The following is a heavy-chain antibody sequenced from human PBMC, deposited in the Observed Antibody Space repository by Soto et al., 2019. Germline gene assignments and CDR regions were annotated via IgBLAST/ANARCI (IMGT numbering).Heavy chain of an antibody. CDR2: INHSGST. D-gene: IGHD6-13*01. CDR1: GGSFSGYY. V-gene: IGHV4-34*01. Sequence: QVQLQQWGAGLLKPSETLSLTCAVYGGSFSGYYWSWIRQPPGKGLEWIGEINHSGSTNYNPSLKSRVTISVDTSKNQFSLKLSSVTAADTAVYYCARGLQQLALDYWGQGTLVTVSS. J-gene: IGHJ4*02. CDR3: ARGLQQLALDY.